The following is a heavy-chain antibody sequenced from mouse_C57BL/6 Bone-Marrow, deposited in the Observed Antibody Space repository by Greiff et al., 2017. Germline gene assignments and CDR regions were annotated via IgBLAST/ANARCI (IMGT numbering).Heavy chain of an antibody. V-gene: IGHV1-59*01. CDR1: GYTFTSYW. CDR3: AGGSSLDY. CDR2: IDPSDSYT. Sequence: QVQLQQPGAELVRPGTSVKLSCKASGYTFTSYWMHWVKQRPGQGLEWIGVIDPSDSYTNYNQKFKGKATLTVDTSSSTAYMQLSSLTSEDSAVYCCAGGSSLDYWGQGTSVTVSS. J-gene: IGHJ4*01. D-gene: IGHD3-2*02.